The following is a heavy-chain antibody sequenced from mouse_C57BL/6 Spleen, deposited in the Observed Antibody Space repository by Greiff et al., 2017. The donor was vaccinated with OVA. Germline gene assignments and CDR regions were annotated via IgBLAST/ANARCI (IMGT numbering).Heavy chain of an antibody. V-gene: IGHV1-82*01. D-gene: IGHD2-4*01. CDR3: ARDYDVGYFDD. CDR2: IYPGDGDT. Sequence: VQLQQSGPELVKPGASVKISCQASGSAFRSSWLNWVKQRPGKGLEWIGRIYPGDGDTNYNGKFKGKATLTADKSSSTAYRQLSSLASEDSAVYVCARDYDVGYFDDWGQGTTLTVSS. CDR1: GSAFRSSW. J-gene: IGHJ2*01.